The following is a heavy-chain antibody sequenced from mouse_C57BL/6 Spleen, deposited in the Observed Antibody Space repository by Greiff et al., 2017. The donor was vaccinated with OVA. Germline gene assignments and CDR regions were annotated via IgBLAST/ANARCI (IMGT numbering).Heavy chain of an antibody. V-gene: IGHV1-62-2*01. D-gene: IGHD1-1*01. Sequence: VQRVESGAELVKPGASVKLSCKASGYTFTEYTIHWVKQRSGQGLEWIGWFYPGSGSIKYNEKFKDKATLTADKSSSTVYMELSRLTSEDSAVYFCARHEEDYGSSYVDWYFDVWGTGTTVTVSS. CDR3: ARHEEDYGSSYVDWYFDV. J-gene: IGHJ1*03. CDR2: FYPGSGSI. CDR1: GYTFTEYT.